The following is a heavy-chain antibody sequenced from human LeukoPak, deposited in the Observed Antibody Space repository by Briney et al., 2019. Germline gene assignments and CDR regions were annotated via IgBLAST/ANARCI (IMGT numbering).Heavy chain of an antibody. CDR1: GFALTTFT. J-gene: IGHJ4*02. V-gene: IGHV3-23*01. CDR3: AKLLHPAVHYRAFVH. D-gene: IGHD3-22*01. Sequence: RGSLRLSRAPSGFALTTFTMTWVRQAPGKGLEWVSTIIATGGSTHHAHSPKGRFTPSRDNTHNTLYLHTSSLRDPDTALYFTAKLLHPAVHYRAFVHWGQGALVTVSS. CDR2: IIATGGST.